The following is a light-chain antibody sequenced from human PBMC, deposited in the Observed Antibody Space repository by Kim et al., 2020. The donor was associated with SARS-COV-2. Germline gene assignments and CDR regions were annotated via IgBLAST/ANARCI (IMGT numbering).Light chain of an antibody. CDR2: QDI. J-gene: IGLJ2*01. Sequence: SYELTQPPSVSVSPGQTASITCSGDKLGDKYACWYQQKPGQSPVLVIYQDIKRPSGIPERFSGSNSGNTATLTISGTQAMDEADYYCQAWDSSTYVVFGGGTQLTVL. CDR1: KLGDKY. CDR3: QAWDSSTYVV. V-gene: IGLV3-1*01.